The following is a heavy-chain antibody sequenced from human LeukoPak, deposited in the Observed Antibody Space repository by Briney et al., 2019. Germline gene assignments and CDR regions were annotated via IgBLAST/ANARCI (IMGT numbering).Heavy chain of an antibody. CDR2: ISSSSSYI. J-gene: IGHJ6*02. CDR1: GFTFSSYS. D-gene: IGHD3-10*01. Sequence: GGSLRLSCAASGFTFSSYSMNWVRQAPGKGLEWVSSISSSSSYIYYADSVKGRFTISRDNAKNSLYLQMNSLRAEDTAVYYCARFRTGLLWFGESGSDVWGQGTTVTVSS. V-gene: IGHV3-21*01. CDR3: ARFRTGLLWFGESGSDV.